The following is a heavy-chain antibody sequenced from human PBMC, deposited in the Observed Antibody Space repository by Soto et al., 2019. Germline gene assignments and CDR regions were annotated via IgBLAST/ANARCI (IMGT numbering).Heavy chain of an antibody. Sequence: ASVKVSCKASGYTFTSYYMHWVRQAPGQGLEWMGIINPSGGSTSYAQKFQGRVTMTRDTSTSTVYMELSSLRSEDTAVYYCATLQLWLPHYYYGMDVWGQGTTVTVSS. CDR2: INPSGGST. D-gene: IGHD5-18*01. V-gene: IGHV1-46*01. J-gene: IGHJ6*02. CDR1: GYTFTSYY. CDR3: ATLQLWLPHYYYGMDV.